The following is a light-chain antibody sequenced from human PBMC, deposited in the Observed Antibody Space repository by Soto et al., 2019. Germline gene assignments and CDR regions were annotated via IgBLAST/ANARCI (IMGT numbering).Light chain of an antibody. Sequence: EIVLTQSPATLSLSPGERATLSCRASQSVSSHLAWFQHKPGQAPRLLMFGASTRATGMPARFSGSGSGTEFTLIISSLQSEDFAVYYCQQYNNWPITFGQGTRLEIK. J-gene: IGKJ5*01. CDR3: QQYNNWPIT. CDR2: GAS. CDR1: QSVSSH. V-gene: IGKV3D-15*01.